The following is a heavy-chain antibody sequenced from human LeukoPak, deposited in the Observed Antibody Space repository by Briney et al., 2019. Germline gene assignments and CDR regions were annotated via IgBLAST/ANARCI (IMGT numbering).Heavy chain of an antibody. CDR1: GFTFSDYY. Sequence: PGGSLRLSCAASGFTFSDYYMSWIRQAPGKGLEWVSYIGNTDNTIRYADSVKGRFTVSRDSAKNSLYLQMNSLRAEDTAVYYCARGGGSPRIRWLTDYWGQGTLVTVSS. CDR3: ARGGGSPRIRWLTDY. D-gene: IGHD5-12*01. V-gene: IGHV3-11*01. J-gene: IGHJ4*02. CDR2: IGNTDNTI.